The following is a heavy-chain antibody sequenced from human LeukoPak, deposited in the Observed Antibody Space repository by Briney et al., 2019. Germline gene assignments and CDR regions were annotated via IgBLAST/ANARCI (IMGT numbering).Heavy chain of an antibody. CDR3: AKPAKTDYADY. CDR2: ISGSGGGT. V-gene: IGHV3-23*01. Sequence: GGTLRLSCAASGFTFGRYAMSWVRQAPGKGLEWVSAISGSGGGTYYADAVKGRFTISRDNSKNTLYLQMNSLRAEDTALYYCAKPAKTDYADYWGQGTLVTVSS. D-gene: IGHD1-14*01. J-gene: IGHJ4*02. CDR1: GFTFGRYA.